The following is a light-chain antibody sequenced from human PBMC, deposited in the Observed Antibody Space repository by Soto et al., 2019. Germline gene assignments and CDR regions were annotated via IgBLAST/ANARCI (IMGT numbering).Light chain of an antibody. Sequence: EIVLTQSPGTLSLSPGERATLSCRASQSVSSSYLAWYQQKPGQAPRLLIYGASSRATGIPGRFSGSGSGTDFTLTISSLEPEDFAVYYCQQRSNWPLTFGGGTKVEIK. CDR1: QSVSSSY. J-gene: IGKJ4*01. V-gene: IGKV3D-20*02. CDR3: QQRSNWPLT. CDR2: GAS.